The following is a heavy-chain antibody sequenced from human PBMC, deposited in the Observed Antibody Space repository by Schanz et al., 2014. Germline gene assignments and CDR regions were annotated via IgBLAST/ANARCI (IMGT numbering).Heavy chain of an antibody. CDR3: VSQTGSPNY. CDR1: GFSFSTYW. D-gene: IGHD6-13*01. CDR2: IKRDGSEK. V-gene: IGHV3-7*02. Sequence: EEQLVESGGGLVQPGGSLRLSCAASGFSFSTYWMSWVRQAPGKGLEWVANIKRDGSEKNYLDSVEGRFTISRDNAKRSLFLQMNSLRVEDTAVYFCVSQTGSPNYWGQGTLVTVSS. J-gene: IGHJ4*02.